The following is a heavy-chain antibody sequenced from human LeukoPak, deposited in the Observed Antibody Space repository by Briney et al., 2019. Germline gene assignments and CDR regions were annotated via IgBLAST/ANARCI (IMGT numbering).Heavy chain of an antibody. V-gene: IGHV1-69*04. D-gene: IGHD6-13*01. CDR2: INLILRIT. J-gene: IGHJ4*02. CDR3: TREPSGAAAGSFDS. Sequence: GASVKVSCKASGGTFSSYAISWVRQAPGQGLEWMGRINLILRITNYAQKFQGRVTITADKSTSTAYMELTSLISDDTAMYYCTREPSGAAAGSFDSWGQGTLVTVSS. CDR1: GGTFSSYA.